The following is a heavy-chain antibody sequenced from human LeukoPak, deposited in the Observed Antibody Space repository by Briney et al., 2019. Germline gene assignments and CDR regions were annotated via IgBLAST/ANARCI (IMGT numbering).Heavy chain of an antibody. CDR3: ARGTDSSGWYGQDFDY. CDR1: GFTFDDYA. CDR2: ISWNSGSI. V-gene: IGHV3-9*01. J-gene: IGHJ4*02. Sequence: GGSLRLSCAASGFTFDDYAMHWVRQAPGKGLEWVSGISWNSGSIGYADSVKGRFTISRDNAKNSLYLQMNSLRAEDTAVYYCARGTDSSGWYGQDFDYWGQGTLVTVSS. D-gene: IGHD6-19*01.